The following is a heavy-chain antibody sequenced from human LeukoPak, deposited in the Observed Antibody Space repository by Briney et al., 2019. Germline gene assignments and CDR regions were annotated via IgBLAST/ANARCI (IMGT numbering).Heavy chain of an antibody. V-gene: IGHV1-8*01. CDR3: ARSDYRVYWFDP. D-gene: IGHD4-17*01. CDR2: MNPNSGNT. CDR1: GYTFTSYD. Sequence: ASVKVSCKASGYTFTSYDINWVRQATGQGLEWMGWMNPNSGNTGYAQKFQGRVTMTRNTSISTAYMELSSLRSEDTAVYYCARSDYRVYWFDPWGQGTLVTVSS. J-gene: IGHJ5*02.